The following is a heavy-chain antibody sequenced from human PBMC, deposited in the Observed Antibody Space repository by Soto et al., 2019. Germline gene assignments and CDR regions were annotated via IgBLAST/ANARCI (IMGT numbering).Heavy chain of an antibody. V-gene: IGHV3-23*01. CDR3: AKFTGTTARAFDY. CDR2: ISSSGGST. D-gene: IGHD1-1*01. CDR1: GFTFSSYA. J-gene: IGHJ4*02. Sequence: EVQLLESGGGLVQPGGSLRLSCAASGFTFSSYAMSWVRQAPGKGLEWVSAISSSGGSTYYADSVKGRFTISRDNSKNTLYLQMNSLRGEDTAIYYCAKFTGTTARAFDYWGQGTLVTVSS.